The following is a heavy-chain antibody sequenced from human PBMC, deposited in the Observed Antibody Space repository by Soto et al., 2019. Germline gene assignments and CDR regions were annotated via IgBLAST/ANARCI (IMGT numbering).Heavy chain of an antibody. CDR1: GFTFSSYE. Sequence: GGSLRLSCAASGFTFSSYEMNWVRQAPGKGLEWVSYISSSGSTIYYADSVKGRFTISRDNAKNSLYLQMNSLRAEDTAVYYCARDREYSYGRDAFDIWGQGTMVTVSS. J-gene: IGHJ3*02. D-gene: IGHD5-18*01. CDR3: ARDREYSYGRDAFDI. CDR2: ISSSGSTI. V-gene: IGHV3-48*03.